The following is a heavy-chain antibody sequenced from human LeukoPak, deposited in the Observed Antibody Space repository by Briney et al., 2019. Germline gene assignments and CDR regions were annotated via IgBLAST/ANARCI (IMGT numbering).Heavy chain of an antibody. V-gene: IGHV5-51*01. J-gene: IGHJ2*01. CDR1: RYSFTDFW. D-gene: IGHD2-2*01. CDR3: ARHAPTDIVVVPAARYWYFDL. Sequence: GESLKISCKVSRYSFTDFWIGWVRQMPGKGLEWMGIIWPGDSDTRYSPSFQGQVTISADKSISTAYLQWSSLKASDTAMYYCARHAPTDIVVVPAARYWYFDLWGRGTLVTVSS. CDR2: IWPGDSDT.